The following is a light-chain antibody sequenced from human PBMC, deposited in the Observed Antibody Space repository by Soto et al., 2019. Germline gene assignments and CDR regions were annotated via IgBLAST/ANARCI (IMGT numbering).Light chain of an antibody. CDR1: QSISSY. J-gene: IGKJ5*01. CDR3: QQRYSTPSIT. Sequence: DIEMTQPTSSLSAAVGDRVTIACRASQSISSYLNWYQQKPGKAPKLLIYAASSLQSGVPSRFSGSGSGTDFTLTISSLQPEDFATYYCQQRYSTPSITFGQGTRRAIK. CDR2: AAS. V-gene: IGKV1-39*01.